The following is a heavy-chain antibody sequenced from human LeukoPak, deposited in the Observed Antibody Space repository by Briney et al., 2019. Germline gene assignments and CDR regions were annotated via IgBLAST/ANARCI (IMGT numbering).Heavy chain of an antibody. Sequence: SQTLSLTCTVSGGSISSGDYYWSWIRQPPGKGLEWIGEIYHSGSTNYNPSLKSRVTISVDKSKNQFSLKLSSVTAADTAVYYCARGSAFRDYYDTRWGQGTLVTVSS. CDR2: IYHSGST. D-gene: IGHD3-22*01. V-gene: IGHV4-30-4*01. CDR1: GGSISSGDYY. J-gene: IGHJ4*02. CDR3: ARGSAFRDYYDTR.